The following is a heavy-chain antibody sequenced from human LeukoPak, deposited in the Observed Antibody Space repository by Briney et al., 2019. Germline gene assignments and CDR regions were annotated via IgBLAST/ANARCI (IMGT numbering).Heavy chain of an antibody. J-gene: IGHJ3*01. CDR1: GGSIGSSF. Sequence: PSETLSLTCSVFGGSIGSSFWNWIRLSPGKGLEWIGYISYNGRTNYSPSLKSRVIISIDTSKNQLSLNLTSVTAADTALYYCVRDRSGTYYNYDVWGQGTMVSGSA. V-gene: IGHV4-59*13. CDR3: VRDRSGTYYNYDV. D-gene: IGHD1-26*01. CDR2: ISYNGRT.